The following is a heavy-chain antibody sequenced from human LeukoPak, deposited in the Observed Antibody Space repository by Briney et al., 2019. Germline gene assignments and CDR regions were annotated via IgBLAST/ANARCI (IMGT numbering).Heavy chain of an antibody. D-gene: IGHD6-13*01. CDR1: GGSISNYY. CDR2: IYTSGST. CDR3: ARESRGGSSWYSAPLDY. J-gene: IGHJ4*02. V-gene: IGHV4-4*07. Sequence: SETLFLTCTVSGGSISNYYWSWIRQPAGKGLEWIGRIYTSGSTNYNPSLKSRVTMSVDTSKNQFSLKLSSVTAADTAVYYCARESRGGSSWYSAPLDYWGQGTLVTVSS.